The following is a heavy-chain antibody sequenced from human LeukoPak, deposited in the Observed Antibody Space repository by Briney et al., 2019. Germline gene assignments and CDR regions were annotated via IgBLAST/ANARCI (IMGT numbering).Heavy chain of an antibody. D-gene: IGHD6-13*01. CDR1: GFTFSSYW. V-gene: IGHV3-7*01. J-gene: IGHJ2*01. Sequence: GGSLRLSCAASGFTFSSYWMSWVRQAPGKGLERVANIKQDGSEKYYVDSVKGRFTISRDNAKNSLYLQMNSLRAEDTAVYYCAREGIAAAGTGWYFDLWGRGTLVTVSS. CDR3: AREGIAAAGTGWYFDL. CDR2: IKQDGSEK.